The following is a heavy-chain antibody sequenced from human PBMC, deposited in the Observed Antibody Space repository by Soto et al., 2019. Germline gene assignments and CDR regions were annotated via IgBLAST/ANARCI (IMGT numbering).Heavy chain of an antibody. CDR1: DSAVNGTRIY. CDR2: ISYTGST. CDR3: SSRISFASGTYGFDIRAQAPTGSAYS. V-gene: IGHV4-39*01. D-gene: IGHD3-10*01. Sequence: LXLPCRVSDSAVNGTRIYWGWLRKPKGKGLEWIGTISYTGSTYYNPSLNGRVIIYADTSKNQFSLKLSSLTAPDTALYYFSSRISFASGTYGFDIRAQAPTGSAYS. J-gene: IGHJ5*01.